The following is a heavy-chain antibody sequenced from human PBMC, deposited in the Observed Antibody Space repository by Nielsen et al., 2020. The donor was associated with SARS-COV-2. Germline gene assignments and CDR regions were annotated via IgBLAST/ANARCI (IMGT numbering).Heavy chain of an antibody. CDR1: GDSSSSGDYY. J-gene: IGHJ6*02. D-gene: IGHD5-12*01. CDR3: ARDRGNNYGMDV. V-gene: IGHV4-30-4*01. Sequence: SEILSLTCTVSGDSSSSGDYYWSWIRQPPGKGLEWIGHINYSGSTRYNPSLKSRVIMPIDTSKNQFSLMLSSVTAADTAVYYCARDRGNNYGMDVWGHGTTVIVSS. CDR2: INYSGST.